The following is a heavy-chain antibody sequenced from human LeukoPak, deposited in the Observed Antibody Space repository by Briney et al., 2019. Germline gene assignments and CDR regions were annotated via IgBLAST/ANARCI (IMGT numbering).Heavy chain of an antibody. CDR1: GFTFSNAW. Sequence: GGSLRLSRAASGFTFSNAWMSWVRQAPGKGLEWVGCIKSKTDGGTTDYAAPVKGRFTISRDDSKNTLYLQMNSLKTEDTAVYYCSTGRQQLVFDYWGQGTLVTVSS. D-gene: IGHD6-13*01. CDR2: IKSKTDGGTT. CDR3: STGRQQLVFDY. J-gene: IGHJ4*02. V-gene: IGHV3-15*01.